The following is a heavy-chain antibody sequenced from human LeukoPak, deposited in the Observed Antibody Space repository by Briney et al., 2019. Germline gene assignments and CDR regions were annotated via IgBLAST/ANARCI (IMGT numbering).Heavy chain of an antibody. D-gene: IGHD1-7*01. CDR2: ISGSGVNT. CDR1: GFIFSSYA. CDR3: AKLGGPYNWDYAGLNYMDV. Sequence: GGSLRLFCAASGFIFSSYAMTWVRQAPGKGLEGVSGISGSGVNTYYADSVKGRFTISRDNSKDTVYLQMNSLRAEDTAIYYCAKLGGPYNWDYAGLNYMDVWGKGTTFTVSS. V-gene: IGHV3-23*01. J-gene: IGHJ6*03.